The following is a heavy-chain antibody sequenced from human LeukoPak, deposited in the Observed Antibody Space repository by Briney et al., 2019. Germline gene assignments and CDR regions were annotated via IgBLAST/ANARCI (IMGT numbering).Heavy chain of an antibody. V-gene: IGHV1-69*05. J-gene: IGHJ4*02. CDR3: ARGAWSGYYIFDY. Sequence: ASVKVSCKASGGTFSSYAISWVRQAPGRGLEWMGGIIPIFGTANYAQKFQGRVTITTDESTSTAYMELSSLRSEDTAVCYCARGAWSGYYIFDYWGQGTLVTVSS. CDR1: GGTFSSYA. D-gene: IGHD3-3*01. CDR2: IIPIFGTA.